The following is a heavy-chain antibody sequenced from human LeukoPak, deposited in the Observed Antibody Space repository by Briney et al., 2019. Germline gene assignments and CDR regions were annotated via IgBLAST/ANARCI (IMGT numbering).Heavy chain of an antibody. J-gene: IGHJ3*02. Sequence: GRSLRLSCAASGFTFSSYAMHWVRQAPGKGLEWVAVISYDGSNKYYADSVKGRFTISRDNSKNTLYLQMNSLRAEDTAVYYCARRTSKTWITMIVVVNDDAFDIWGQGTMVTVSS. CDR3: ARRTSKTWITMIVVVNDDAFDI. V-gene: IGHV3-30*04. CDR2: ISYDGSNK. D-gene: IGHD3-22*01. CDR1: GFTFSSYA.